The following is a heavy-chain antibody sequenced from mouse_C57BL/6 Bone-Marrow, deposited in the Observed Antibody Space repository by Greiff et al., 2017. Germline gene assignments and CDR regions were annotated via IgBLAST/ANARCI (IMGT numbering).Heavy chain of an antibody. Sequence: EVQPKESGAELVRPGASVKLSCTASGFNIKDDYMHWVKQRPEQGLEWIGWIDPENGDTEYASKFQGKATITVDTSSNTAYLQLSSLTSEDTAVYYCTRIAYWGQGTLVTVSA. V-gene: IGHV14-4*01. CDR1: GFNIKDDY. CDR2: IDPENGDT. J-gene: IGHJ3*01. CDR3: TRIAY.